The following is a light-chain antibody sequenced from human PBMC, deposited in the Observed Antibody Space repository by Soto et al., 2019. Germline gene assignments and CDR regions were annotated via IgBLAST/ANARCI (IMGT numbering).Light chain of an antibody. J-gene: IGKJ2*01. Sequence: EIVLTQSPGSLSLPPGERATLSCRASQSVSSGYLAWYQQKPGQAPRLLIYGASTRATGIPDRFRGSGSGTDFTLTISRLEPEDFAVYFCYQYNTAPFTFGQGRKLEIK. CDR1: QSVSSGY. CDR2: GAS. CDR3: YQYNTAPFT. V-gene: IGKV3-20*01.